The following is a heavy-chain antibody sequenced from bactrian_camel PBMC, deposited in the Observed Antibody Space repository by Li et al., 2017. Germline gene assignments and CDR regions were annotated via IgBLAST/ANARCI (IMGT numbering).Heavy chain of an antibody. CDR2: IDSSST. D-gene: IGHD1*01. V-gene: IGHV3S40*01. J-gene: IGHJ4*01. Sequence: EVQLVESGGGLVLPGGSLRLSCAASGFTFAGYGVSWLRQAPGKGLEWVSTIDSSSTYYSDSAKGRFIISRDYSKNTLYLQLNSLKTEDTAMYYCATDVTADDETTRYDYWGQGTQVTVS. CDR3: ATDVTADDETTRYDY. CDR1: GFTFAGYG.